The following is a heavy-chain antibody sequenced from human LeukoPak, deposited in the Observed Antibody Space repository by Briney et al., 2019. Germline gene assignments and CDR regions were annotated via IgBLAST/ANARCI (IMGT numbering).Heavy chain of an antibody. CDR3: ARSGYSSGWSYYYYYGMDV. Sequence: ASVKVSCKASGYTFTSYDINWVRQATGQGLEWMGWMNPNRGNTGYAQKFQGRVTMTRNTSISTAYMELSSLRSEDTAVYYCARSGYSSGWSYYYYYGMDVWGQGTTVTVSS. CDR1: GYTFTSYD. V-gene: IGHV1-8*01. CDR2: MNPNRGNT. D-gene: IGHD6-19*01. J-gene: IGHJ6*02.